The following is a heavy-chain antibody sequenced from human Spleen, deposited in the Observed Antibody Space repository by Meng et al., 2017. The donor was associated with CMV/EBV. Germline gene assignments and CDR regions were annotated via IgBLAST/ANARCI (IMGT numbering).Heavy chain of an antibody. D-gene: IGHD3-10*01. J-gene: IGHJ4*02. Sequence: QVQLHTCGAGLLKPSETLSLTCAVYGGSFSGYYWSWIRQPPGKGLEWIGEINHSGRTNYNPSLKSRVTISVDTSKNQFSLKLSSVTAADTAVYYCASVRGYYGSGSYHDYWGQGTLVTVSS. CDR2: INHSGRT. V-gene: IGHV4-34*01. CDR3: ASVRGYYGSGSYHDY. CDR1: GGSFSGYY.